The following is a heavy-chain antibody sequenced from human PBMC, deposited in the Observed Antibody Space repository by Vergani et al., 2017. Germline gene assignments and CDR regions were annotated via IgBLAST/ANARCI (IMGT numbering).Heavy chain of an antibody. CDR1: GYTFSNYY. CDR2: INPSCGHT. J-gene: IGHJ4*02. CDR3: ARGDYGILTGYRY. V-gene: IGHV1-46*03. D-gene: IGHD3-9*01. Sequence: QAQVVQSGAEVKKSGASVKVSCKTSGYTFSNYYMHWVREAPGQGLEWMGIINPSCGHTNYARKFQDRVTMTRDTSKTTVYMELSSLRSEDTAIYYCARGDYGILTGYRYWVQGTLVTVSA.